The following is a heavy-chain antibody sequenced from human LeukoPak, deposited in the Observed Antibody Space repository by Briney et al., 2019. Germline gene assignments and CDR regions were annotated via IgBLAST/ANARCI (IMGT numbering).Heavy chain of an antibody. CDR2: IYTSGST. Sequence: SETLSLTCTVSGYSISSYYWSWIRQPAGKGLEWIGRIYTSGSTNYNPSLKSRVTMSVDTSKNQFSLKLSSVTAADTAVYYCARDVPSITPDSSGWYYWGQGTLVTVSS. D-gene: IGHD6-19*01. CDR3: ARDVPSITPDSSGWYY. CDR1: GYSISSYY. V-gene: IGHV4-4*07. J-gene: IGHJ4*02.